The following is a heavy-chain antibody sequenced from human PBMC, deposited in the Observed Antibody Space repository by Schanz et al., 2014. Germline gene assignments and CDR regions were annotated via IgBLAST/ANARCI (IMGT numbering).Heavy chain of an antibody. CDR3: AKDGVPSPWVCFGGYCYSGGADY. CDR1: EFSFSSFG. Sequence: EVQLVESGGGLVQPRGSLRLSCAASEFSFSSFGMNWVRQAPGKGLEWVSNISPTGSSTYYADSVKGRFTISRDNSKNALYLQMNSLRAEDTAVYYCAKDGVPSPWVCFGGYCYSGGADYWGQGTLVTVSS. CDR2: ISPTGSST. D-gene: IGHD2-21*02. J-gene: IGHJ4*02. V-gene: IGHV3-23*04.